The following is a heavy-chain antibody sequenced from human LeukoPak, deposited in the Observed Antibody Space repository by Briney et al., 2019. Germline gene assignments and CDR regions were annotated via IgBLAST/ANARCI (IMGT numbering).Heavy chain of an antibody. J-gene: IGHJ3*02. Sequence: SQTLSLTCTVSGGSISSGGYYWSWNRQHPGRGLEWIVYIYYSGSTYYNPSLKSRVTISVDTSKNQFSLKLSSVTAADTAVYYCARDVIAYVWGSYRHDAFDIWGQGTMVTVSS. CDR3: ARDVIAYVWGSYRHDAFDI. CDR1: GGSISSGGYY. CDR2: IYYSGST. D-gene: IGHD3-16*02. V-gene: IGHV4-31*03.